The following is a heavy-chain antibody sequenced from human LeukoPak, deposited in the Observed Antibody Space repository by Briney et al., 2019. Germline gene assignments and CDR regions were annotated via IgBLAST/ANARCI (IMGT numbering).Heavy chain of an antibody. Sequence: PSETLSLTCSISGGSMSRFYWTWIRQSPGKELEWIGYVHNTGGTNYNPSLKSRVTIAVDTSKNQFSLKSSSAVAADTAVYYCARGSGIVGAYFYYYGMDVWGQGTTVTVSS. D-gene: IGHD1-26*01. CDR1: GGSMSRFY. J-gene: IGHJ6*02. CDR2: VHNTGGT. CDR3: ARGSGIVGAYFYYYGMDV. V-gene: IGHV4-59*01.